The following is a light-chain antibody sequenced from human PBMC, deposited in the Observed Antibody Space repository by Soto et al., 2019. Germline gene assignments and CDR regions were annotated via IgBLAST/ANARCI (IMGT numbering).Light chain of an antibody. V-gene: IGLV2-14*01. CDR2: EVS. CDR1: SSDVGGYNS. J-gene: IGLJ3*02. Sequence: QSVLTQPASVSGSPGQSITISCTGTSSDVGGYNSVSWYQHHPDKAPRLMIYEVSLRPSTVSSRFSGSKSGNTASLTISGVQAEDEADYYCSSYAGSNNLRMFGGGTKLTVL. CDR3: SSYAGSNNLRM.